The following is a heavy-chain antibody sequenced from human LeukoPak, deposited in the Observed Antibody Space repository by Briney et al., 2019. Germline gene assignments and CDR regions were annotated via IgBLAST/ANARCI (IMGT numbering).Heavy chain of an antibody. J-gene: IGHJ4*02. D-gene: IGHD3-10*01. CDR1: GFTFSSYA. CDR3: AKVKYYYGSGSYYYADY. Sequence: GGSLRLSCAASGFTFSSYAMSWVRQAPGKGLEWVSAISGSGGSTYYADSVKGRFTISRDNSKNTLYLQMNSLRAEDTAVYYCAKVKYYYGSGSYYYADYWGQGTLVTVSS. V-gene: IGHV3-23*01. CDR2: ISGSGGST.